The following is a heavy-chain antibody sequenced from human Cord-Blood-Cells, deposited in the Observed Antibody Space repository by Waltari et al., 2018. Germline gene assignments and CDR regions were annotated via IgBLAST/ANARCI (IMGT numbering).Heavy chain of an antibody. D-gene: IGHD3-3*01. J-gene: IGHJ4*02. CDR2: INHSGST. V-gene: IGHV4-34*01. Sequence: QVQLQQWGAGLLKPSETLSLTCAVYGGSFSGSYWSWIRQPPGKGLEWIGEINHSGSTNYNPSLKSRVTISVDTSKNQFSLKLSSVTAADTAVYYCARGGRGRSGYYRHWGQGTLVTVSS. CDR1: GGSFSGSY. CDR3: ARGGRGRSGYYRH.